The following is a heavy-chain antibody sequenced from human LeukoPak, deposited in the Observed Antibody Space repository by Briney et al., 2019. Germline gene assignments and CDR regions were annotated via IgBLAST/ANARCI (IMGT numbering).Heavy chain of an antibody. CDR2: IYPGDSDT. V-gene: IGHV5-51*01. CDR1: GYSFTSYW. D-gene: IGHD3-9*01. J-gene: IGHJ5*02. CDR3: ARRVQVTGSFDP. Sequence: GESLQISCKGSGYSFTSYWIGWVRQLPGKGLEWMGIIYPGDSDTRYSPSFQGQVTISADKSISTAYLQWSSLKAADTAMYYCARRVQVTGSFDPWGQGTLVTVSS.